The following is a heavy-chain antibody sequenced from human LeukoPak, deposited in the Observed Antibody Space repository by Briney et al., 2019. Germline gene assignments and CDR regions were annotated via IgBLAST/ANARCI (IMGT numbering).Heavy chain of an antibody. CDR2: ISYDGSNK. J-gene: IGHJ3*02. V-gene: IGHV3-30-3*01. D-gene: IGHD4-17*01. Sequence: GGSLRLSCAASGFTFSSYAMHWVRQAPGKGLEWVAVISYDGSNKYYADSVKGRFTISRDNSRNTLYLQMNSLRAEDTAVYYCARDRDYGDYSDAFDIWGQGTMVTVSS. CDR1: GFTFSSYA. CDR3: ARDRDYGDYSDAFDI.